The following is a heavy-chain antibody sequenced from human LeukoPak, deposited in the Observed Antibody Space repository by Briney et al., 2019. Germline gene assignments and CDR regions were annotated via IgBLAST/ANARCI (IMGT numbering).Heavy chain of an antibody. J-gene: IGHJ4*02. D-gene: IGHD1-26*01. CDR1: GGSIGTYY. V-gene: IGHV4-59*01. CDR2: IYYTGST. CDR3: ARDNSGSYIDY. Sequence: PWETLSLTCTVSGGSIGTYYWTWIRQPPGKGLEWIGYIYYTGSTNYNPALKSRVTISVDTSKNQFSLKLSSVTAADTAVYYCARDNSGSYIDYWGQGTLVTVSS.